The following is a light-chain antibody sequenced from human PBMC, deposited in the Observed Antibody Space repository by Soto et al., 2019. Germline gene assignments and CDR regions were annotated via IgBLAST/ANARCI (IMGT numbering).Light chain of an antibody. CDR3: QKYNSWPQT. V-gene: IGKV3-15*01. CDR1: QSVSSN. CDR2: GAS. Sequence: DIEMTQSPSTLSVSPGDRATLSCRASQSVSSNLAWYQQKPGKVPRLLIYGASTRATGIPARFSGSGSGTEFTLTISSLQSEDFAIYYCQKYNSWPQTFGQGTKVEIK. J-gene: IGKJ2*01.